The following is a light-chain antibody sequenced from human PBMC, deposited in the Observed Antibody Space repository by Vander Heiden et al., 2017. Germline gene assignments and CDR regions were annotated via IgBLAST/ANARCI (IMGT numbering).Light chain of an antibody. CDR1: QGISSA. V-gene: IGKV1-13*02. CDR2: DAS. CDR3: QHFNSFPIT. Sequence: AIQLTPSPSSLSASVGDRVTITCRASQGISSALAWYHQKPGKAPKLLIYDASNLESGVPSRFSGSGSGTDFTLSISSLQPEDFATYYCQHFNSFPITFGKGTRLEI. J-gene: IGKJ5*01.